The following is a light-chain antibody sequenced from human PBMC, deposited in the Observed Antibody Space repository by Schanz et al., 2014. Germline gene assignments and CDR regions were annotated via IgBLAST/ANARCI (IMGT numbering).Light chain of an antibody. Sequence: QSVLTQPASVSGSPGQSITISCTGTSNDVGGYNYVSWYQHHPGKAPKLMIYYVTNRPSGVSNRFSGSKSGNTASLTISGLQAEDEADYYCSSYTSSSTLVFGGGTKLTVL. CDR3: SSYTSSSTLV. CDR1: SNDVGGYNY. J-gene: IGLJ2*01. V-gene: IGLV2-14*03. CDR2: YVT.